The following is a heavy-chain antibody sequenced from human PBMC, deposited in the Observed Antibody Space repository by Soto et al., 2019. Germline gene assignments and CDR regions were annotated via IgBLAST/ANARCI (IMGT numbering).Heavy chain of an antibody. V-gene: IGHV1-2*04. J-gene: IGHJ6*02. D-gene: IGHD6-6*01. CDR1: GYTFTGYY. CDR3: AREGGGSSSYYYYGMDV. Sequence: ASVKVPCKASGYTFTGYYLHWVQQAPRQELKWMGWINPNSGGTNYAQKFQGWVTMTRDTSISTAYMELSRLRSDDTAVYYCAREGGGSSSYYYYGMDVWGQGTTVTVSS. CDR2: INPNSGGT.